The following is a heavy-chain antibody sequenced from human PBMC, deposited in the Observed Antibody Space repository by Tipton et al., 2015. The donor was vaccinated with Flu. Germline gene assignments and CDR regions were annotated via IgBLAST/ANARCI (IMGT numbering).Heavy chain of an antibody. J-gene: IGHJ4*02. CDR3: ACAGHGYYDSSGSDY. CDR2: IYYSGST. Sequence: TLSLTCIVSGGSLSSCGYYWSWIRQHPGKGLEWIGYIYYSGSTYYNPSPKSRVTISVDTSKNQFSLKLTSVTAADTAVYYCACAGHGYYDSSGSDYWGQGTLVTVSS. V-gene: IGHV4-31*03. CDR1: GGSLSSCGYY. D-gene: IGHD3-22*01.